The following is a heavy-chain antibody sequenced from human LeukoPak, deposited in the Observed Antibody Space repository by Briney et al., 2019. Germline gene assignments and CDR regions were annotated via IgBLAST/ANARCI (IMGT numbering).Heavy chain of an antibody. CDR3: ARERRVTRY. Sequence: PGGSLRLSCAASGFTFSDYYMSWIRQAPGKGLEWVSYISSSSTIYYADSVKGRFTISRDNAKNSLYLQMNSLRAEDTAVYYCARERRVTRYWGQGTLVTVSS. D-gene: IGHD4-23*01. J-gene: IGHJ4*02. CDR2: ISSSSTI. V-gene: IGHV3-11*01. CDR1: GFTFSDYY.